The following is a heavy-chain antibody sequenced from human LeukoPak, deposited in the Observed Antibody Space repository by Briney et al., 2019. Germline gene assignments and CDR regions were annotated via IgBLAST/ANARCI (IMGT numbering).Heavy chain of an antibody. CDR2: IYYSGST. CDR1: GGSISSYY. D-gene: IGHD6-19*01. CDR3: AKVGGSGWPTPYFDY. Sequence: PSETLSLTCTVSGGSISSYYWSWIRQPPGKGLEWIGYIYYSGSTNYNPSLKSRVTISVDTSKNQFSLKLSSVTAADTAVYYCAKVGGSGWPTPYFDYWGQGTLVTVSS. J-gene: IGHJ4*02. V-gene: IGHV4-59*08.